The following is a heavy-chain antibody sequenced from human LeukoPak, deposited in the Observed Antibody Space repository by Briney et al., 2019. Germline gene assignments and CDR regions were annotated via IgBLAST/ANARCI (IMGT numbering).Heavy chain of an antibody. CDR1: GFTFSSYG. D-gene: IGHD3-16*01. Sequence: GGSLRLTCAASGFTFSSYGMHWVSQAPGKGLERVTVISYDGSNKYYADSVKGRFTISRDNSKNTLYLQLNSLRAEDTAVYYCAKGLRTGVGPYMGYHYYMDVWRKGATVTVSS. CDR3: AKGLRTGVGPYMGYHYYMDV. J-gene: IGHJ6*03. CDR2: ISYDGSNK. V-gene: IGHV3-30*18.